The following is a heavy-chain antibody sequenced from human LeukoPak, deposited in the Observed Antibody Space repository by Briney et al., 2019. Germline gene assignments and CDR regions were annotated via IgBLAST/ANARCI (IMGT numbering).Heavy chain of an antibody. CDR2: INWNGGST. CDR1: GFTFGDYG. CDR3: ARVGLGYCSSTSCRGNPFDY. Sequence: PGGSLRLSCAASGFTFGDYGMSWVRQAPGKGLEWVSGINWNGGSTGYADSVKGRFTISRDNAKNSLYLQMNSLRAEDTALYYCARVGLGYCSSTSCRGNPFDYWGQGTLVSVSS. D-gene: IGHD2-2*01. V-gene: IGHV3-20*04. J-gene: IGHJ4*02.